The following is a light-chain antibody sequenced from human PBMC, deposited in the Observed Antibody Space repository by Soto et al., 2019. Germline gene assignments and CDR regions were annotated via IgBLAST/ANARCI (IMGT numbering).Light chain of an antibody. Sequence: QSVLTQPPSASGTPGQKVTISCSGSSSNIGLNDVHWYRQLSGTAPQILIYDTNQQATGVPDRFSGSRSGTSASLAIHGLQSEDEADYHCAAWDDSPNGPVFGGGTKLTVL. J-gene: IGLJ2*01. CDR3: AAWDDSPNGPV. V-gene: IGLV1-44*01. CDR2: DTN. CDR1: SSNIGLND.